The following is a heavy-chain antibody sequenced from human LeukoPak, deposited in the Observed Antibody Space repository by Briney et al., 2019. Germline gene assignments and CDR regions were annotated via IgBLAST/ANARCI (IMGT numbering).Heavy chain of an antibody. CDR3: ARGRAEFFGYLLDY. CDR2: INAGNGNT. D-gene: IGHD3-3*01. J-gene: IGHJ4*02. V-gene: IGHV1-3*01. Sequence: ASVKVSFKASGYTFTSYAMHWVRQAPGQRLEWMGWINAGNGNTKYSQKFQGRVTITRDTSASTAYMELSSLRSEDTAVYYCARGRAEFFGYLLDYWGQGTLVTVSS. CDR1: GYTFTSYA.